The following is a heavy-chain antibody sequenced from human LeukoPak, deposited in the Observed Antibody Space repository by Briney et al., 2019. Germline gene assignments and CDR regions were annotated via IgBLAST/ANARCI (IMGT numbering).Heavy chain of an antibody. CDR3: ASVGGSYYYYGMDV. J-gene: IGHJ6*02. CDR2: ISGSGGST. D-gene: IGHD3-16*01. CDR1: GFTFSSYA. V-gene: IGHV3-23*01. Sequence: GGSLRLSCAASGFTFSSYAMSWVRQAPGKGLEWVSAISGSGGSTYYADSVKGRFTTSRDNSKNTLYLQMNSLRAEDTAVYYCASVGGSYYYYGMDVWGQGTTVTVSS.